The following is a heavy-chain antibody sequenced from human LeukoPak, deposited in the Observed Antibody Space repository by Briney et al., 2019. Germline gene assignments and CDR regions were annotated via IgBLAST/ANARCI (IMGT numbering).Heavy chain of an antibody. CDR2: IYSGGST. J-gene: IGHJ4*02. V-gene: IGHV3-53*05. D-gene: IGHD4-23*01. CDR1: GFTVSSNY. CDR3: ARDPNRLADYGGDYFDH. Sequence: GGSLRLSCAASGFTVSSNYMSWVRQAPGKGLEWVSVIYSGGSTYYPDSVKGRFIISRDNSKNTLSLQMNTLRPDDTAVFYCARDPNRLADYGGDYFDHWGQGTLVTVSS.